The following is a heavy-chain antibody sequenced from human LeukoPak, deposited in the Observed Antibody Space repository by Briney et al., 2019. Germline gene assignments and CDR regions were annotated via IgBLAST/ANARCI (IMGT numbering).Heavy chain of an antibody. CDR3: ASGRNNGYSGYEYYFDY. J-gene: IGHJ4*02. Sequence: GASVKVSCKASGYTFTSYYMHWVRQAHGQGLEWMGIINPSGGSTSYAQKFQGRVTMTRDMSTSTVYMELSSLRSEDTAVYYCASGRNNGYSGYEYYFDYWGQGTLVTVSS. V-gene: IGHV1-46*01. CDR1: GYTFTSYY. D-gene: IGHD5-12*01. CDR2: INPSGGST.